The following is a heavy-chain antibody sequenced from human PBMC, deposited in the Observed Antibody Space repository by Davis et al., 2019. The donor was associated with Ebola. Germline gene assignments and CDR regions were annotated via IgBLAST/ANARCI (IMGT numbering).Heavy chain of an antibody. D-gene: IGHD6-19*01. J-gene: IGHJ4*02. CDR2: INHSGST. CDR1: GGSFSDYY. V-gene: IGHV4-34*01. Sequence: PSETLSLTCAVYGGSFSDYYWSWIRQPPGKGLEWIGEINHSGSTNYNPSLKNRVTISVDTSKNQFSLKLSSVTAADTAVYYCARRTYSSGWYFDYWGQGTLVTVSS. CDR3: ARRTYSSGWYFDY.